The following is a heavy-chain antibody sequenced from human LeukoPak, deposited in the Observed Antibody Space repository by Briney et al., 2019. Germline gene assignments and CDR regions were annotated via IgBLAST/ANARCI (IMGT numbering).Heavy chain of an antibody. D-gene: IGHD5-12*01. CDR3: ARPRYSGYDLDY. Sequence: ASVKVSCKASGYTFTGYYMHWVQQAPGQGLEWMGWINPNSGASKYTQKFQGRVTMTRDTSISTAYMELSRLRSDDTAVYYCARPRYSGYDLDYWGQGTLVTVSS. CDR1: GYTFTGYY. V-gene: IGHV1-2*02. J-gene: IGHJ4*02. CDR2: INPNSGAS.